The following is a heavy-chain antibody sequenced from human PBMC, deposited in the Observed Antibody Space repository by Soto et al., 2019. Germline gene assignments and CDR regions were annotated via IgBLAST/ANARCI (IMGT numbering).Heavy chain of an antibody. CDR3: ARDGGYSKKGWFDP. V-gene: IGHV3-33*01. Sequence: QVQLVESGGGVVQPGRSLRLSCAASGFTFSSYGMHWVRQAPGKGLEWVAVIWYDGSNKYYADSVKGRFTISRDNSKNTLYLQVNSLRAEDTAVYYCARDGGYSKKGWFDPWGQGTLVTVSS. D-gene: IGHD6-13*01. CDR2: IWYDGSNK. CDR1: GFTFSSYG. J-gene: IGHJ5*02.